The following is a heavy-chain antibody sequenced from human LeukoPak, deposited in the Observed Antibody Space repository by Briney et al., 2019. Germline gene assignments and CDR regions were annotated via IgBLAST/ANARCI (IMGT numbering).Heavy chain of an antibody. Sequence: KPSATLSLTCAVAGGSISSSSYYWGWIRQPPGKGLEWIGSIYYSGSTYYNPSLKSRVTISVDTSKNQFSLKLSSVTAADTAVYYCARLYYYDSSGYSAFDIWGQGTMVTVSS. D-gene: IGHD3-22*01. J-gene: IGHJ3*02. CDR1: GGSISSSSYY. V-gene: IGHV4-39*01. CDR3: ARLYYYDSSGYSAFDI. CDR2: IYYSGST.